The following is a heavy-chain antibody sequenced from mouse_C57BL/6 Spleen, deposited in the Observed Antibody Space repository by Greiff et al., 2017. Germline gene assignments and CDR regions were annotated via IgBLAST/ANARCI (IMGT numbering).Heavy chain of an antibody. J-gene: IGHJ2*01. CDR2: FSAGGSYI. CDR1: GFTFSGYA. Sequence: DVQLVESGGGLVKPGGSLKLSCAASGFTFSGYAMSWVRQTPEKGLEWVATFSAGGSYIDYPDNIKGRFTISRDNAKNTLYLQMSHLKSEDSAMYCRASDHQYFDYWGQGTTLTVSS. CDR3: ASDHQYFDY. V-gene: IGHV5-4*01.